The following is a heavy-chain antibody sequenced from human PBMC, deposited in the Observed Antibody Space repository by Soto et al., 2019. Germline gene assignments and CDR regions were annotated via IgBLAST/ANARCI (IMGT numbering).Heavy chain of an antibody. CDR3: ARLRVDIWSAALFDH. Sequence: QVQLVQSGAEVKKPGASVKVSCKTSGYTFTTFAMHWVRQAPGKSLEWMGYINAGNGNLKYAKKFQDRVTITKDKSARTVYMDLSRLTSEDTAIYYCARLRVDIWSAALFDHWGQGTLVTISS. J-gene: IGHJ4*02. CDR1: GYTFTTFA. V-gene: IGHV1-3*01. D-gene: IGHD3-3*01. CDR2: INAGNGNL.